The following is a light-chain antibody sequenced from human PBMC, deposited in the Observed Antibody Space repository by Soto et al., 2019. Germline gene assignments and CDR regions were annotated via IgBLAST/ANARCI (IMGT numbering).Light chain of an antibody. Sequence: EIVMTQSPGTLSVSPGDGATLSCWASQSLTNKLAWYQQKPGQAPRLLISDASTRATDIPARFRGSGSGTEFNITISSLQSEDFAISYCQQYKEWPITFGQGTRLELK. CDR2: DAS. V-gene: IGKV3D-15*01. J-gene: IGKJ5*01. CDR3: QQYKEWPIT. CDR1: QSLTNK.